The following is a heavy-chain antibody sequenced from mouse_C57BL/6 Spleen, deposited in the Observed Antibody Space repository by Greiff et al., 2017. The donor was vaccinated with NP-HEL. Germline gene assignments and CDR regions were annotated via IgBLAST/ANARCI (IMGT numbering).Heavy chain of an antibody. CDR3: ARSIGGQEIPYGNHV. CDR2: INPNNGGT. V-gene: IGHV1-26*01. J-gene: IGHJ1*03. CDR1: GYTFTDYY. D-gene: IGHD2-1*01. Sequence: VQLQQSGPELVKPGASVKISCKASGYTFTDYYMNWVKQSHGKSLEWIGDINPNNGGTSYNQKFKGKATLTVDKSSSTAYMELRSLTSEDSAVYYCARSIGGQEIPYGNHVWGTGTTVTVSS.